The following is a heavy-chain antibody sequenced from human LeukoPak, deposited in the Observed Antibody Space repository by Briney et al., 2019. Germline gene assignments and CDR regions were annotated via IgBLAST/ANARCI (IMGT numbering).Heavy chain of an antibody. D-gene: IGHD6-6*01. CDR2: SNPRGGST. V-gene: IGHV1-46*01. Sequence: ASVNVSCKPCVYTFTSYYMHWVRPPPGKEVEWVGISNPRGGSTHYPQKFQGRVTMTRDMFTSTVYMELSSLRSEDTAVYYCARETYAEYSSSPDLYYFDYWGQGTLVTVSA. CDR3: ARETYAEYSSSPDLYYFDY. CDR1: VYTFTSYY. J-gene: IGHJ4*02.